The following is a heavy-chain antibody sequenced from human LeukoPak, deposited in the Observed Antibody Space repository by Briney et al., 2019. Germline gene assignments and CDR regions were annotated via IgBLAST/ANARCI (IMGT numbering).Heavy chain of an antibody. J-gene: IGHJ6*03. D-gene: IGHD2-2*01. CDR3: ASRPLGYCSSTSCPGDYYMDV. V-gene: IGHV4-38-2*01. CDR2: IYHSGST. Sequence: SETLSLTCAVSGYSISSGYYWGWIRQPPGKGLEWIGSIYHSGSTYYNPSLKSPVTISVDTSKNQFSMKLSSVTAADTAVYYCASRPLGYCSSTSCPGDYYMDVWGKGTTVTVSS. CDR1: GYSISSGYY.